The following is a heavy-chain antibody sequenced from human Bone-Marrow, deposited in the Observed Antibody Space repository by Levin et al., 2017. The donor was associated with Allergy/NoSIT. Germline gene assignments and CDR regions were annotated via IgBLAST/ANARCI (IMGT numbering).Heavy chain of an antibody. D-gene: IGHD3-9*01. CDR2: IYYSGST. J-gene: IGHJ3*02. CDR1: GGSISSSSYY. V-gene: IGHV4-39*01. CDR3: ATQLLRYFDWLSSSRADAFDI. Sequence: PGGSLRLSCTVSGGSISSSSYYWGWIRQPPGKGLEWIGSIYYSGSTYYNPSLKSRVTISVDTSKNQFSLKLSSVTAADTAVYYCATQLLRYFDWLSSSRADAFDIWGQGTMVTVSS.